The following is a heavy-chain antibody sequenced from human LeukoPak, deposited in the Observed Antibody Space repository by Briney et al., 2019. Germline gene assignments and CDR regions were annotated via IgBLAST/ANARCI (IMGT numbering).Heavy chain of an antibody. CDR2: ISTHGDST. CDR1: GFTFSSDA. V-gene: IGHV3-64D*06. Sequence: GGSLRLSCSASGFTFSSDAMHWVRQAPGKGLEYVSAISTHGDSTYYADSVKGRFTVSRDNSKNTLYLQMSRLRVEDMAVYYCVKESTTSWLFDYWGQGTLVSVSS. D-gene: IGHD2-2*01. J-gene: IGHJ4*02. CDR3: VKESTTSWLFDY.